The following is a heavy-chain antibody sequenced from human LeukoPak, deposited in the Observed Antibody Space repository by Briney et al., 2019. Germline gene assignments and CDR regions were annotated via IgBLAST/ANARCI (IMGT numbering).Heavy chain of an antibody. Sequence: GASVKVSCKASGCTFSSYAISWVRQAPGQGLEWMGGIIPIFGTANYAQKFQGRVTITADESASTAYMELSSLRSEDTAVYYCANVFEDWNLERSAEYFQHWGQGTLVTVSS. CDR2: IIPIFGTA. CDR1: GCTFSSYA. D-gene: IGHD1-1*01. V-gene: IGHV1-69*13. CDR3: ANVFEDWNLERSAEYFQH. J-gene: IGHJ1*01.